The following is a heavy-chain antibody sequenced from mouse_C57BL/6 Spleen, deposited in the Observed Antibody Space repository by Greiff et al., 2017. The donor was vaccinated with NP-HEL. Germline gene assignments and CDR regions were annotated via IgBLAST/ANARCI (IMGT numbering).Heavy chain of an antibody. CDR3: ARRKLTDWDFDY. CDR1: GYTFTSYW. J-gene: IGHJ2*01. V-gene: IGHV1-55*01. CDR2: IYPGSGST. D-gene: IGHD4-1*01. Sequence: QVQLKQPGAELVKPGASVKMSCKASGYTFTSYWITWVKQRPGQGLEWIGDIYPGSGSTNYNEKFKSKATLTVDTSSSTAYMQLSSLTSEDAAVYYCARRKLTDWDFDYWGQGTTLTVSS.